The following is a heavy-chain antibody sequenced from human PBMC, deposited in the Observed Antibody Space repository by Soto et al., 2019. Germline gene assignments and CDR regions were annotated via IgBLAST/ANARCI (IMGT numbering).Heavy chain of an antibody. Sequence: GGSLRLSCAASGFTVSSNYMSWVRQAPGKGLEWVSAIYSGGSTYYADSVKDRFTISRDNSKNTLYLQMNSLRAEDTAVYYCARELAAGTDAFDIWGQGTMVTVSS. CDR2: IYSGGST. CDR1: GFTVSSNY. J-gene: IGHJ3*02. CDR3: ARELAAGTDAFDI. V-gene: IGHV3-53*01. D-gene: IGHD6-13*01.